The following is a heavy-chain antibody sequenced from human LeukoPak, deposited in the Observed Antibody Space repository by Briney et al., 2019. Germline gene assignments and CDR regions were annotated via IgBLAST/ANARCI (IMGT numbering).Heavy chain of an antibody. D-gene: IGHD2-2*01. CDR1: GYTFTGYS. J-gene: IGHJ4*02. CDR3: ARDSEYCTSTNCFHPFDS. Sequence: ASLKVSCRTSGYTFTGYSMHWVRQAPGQGLEWMGRIIPNSGDTQLAQKFQGRVTMTRDTSISTVYMDLSGLTSDDSDIYYCARDSEYCTSTNCFHPFDSWGQGTLVTVSS. V-gene: IGHV1-2*02. CDR2: IIPNSGDT.